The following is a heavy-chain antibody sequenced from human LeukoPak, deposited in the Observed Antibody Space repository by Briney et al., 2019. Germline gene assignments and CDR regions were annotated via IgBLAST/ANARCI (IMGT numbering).Heavy chain of an antibody. D-gene: IGHD5-24*01. J-gene: IGHJ2*01. CDR2: IYNADTT. CDR1: GFTASSNY. Sequence: GGSLRLSCAASGFTASSNYMSWVRQGPGEGLESGSIIYNADTTYYADPVKGRFTISRDNSKNALYLQLNSLRAEDTAVYYCARGRRDGYSPYWYFDLWGRGTLVTVS. CDR3: ARGRRDGYSPYWYFDL. V-gene: IGHV3-66*01.